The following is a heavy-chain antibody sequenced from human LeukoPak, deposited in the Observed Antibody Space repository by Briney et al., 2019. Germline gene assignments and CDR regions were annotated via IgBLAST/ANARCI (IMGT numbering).Heavy chain of an antibody. Sequence: GGSLRLSCAASGFAFSNYGMHWIRQAPGKGLEWVTFIQYDGINKYYGDSVRGRFTISRDNSKNTLYLQMHSLRVEDTAMYYCVKSSSSQPAEDFWGQGTLVTVPS. CDR1: GFAFSNYG. CDR2: IQYDGINK. V-gene: IGHV3-30*02. D-gene: IGHD3-10*01. CDR3: VKSSSSQPAEDF. J-gene: IGHJ4*02.